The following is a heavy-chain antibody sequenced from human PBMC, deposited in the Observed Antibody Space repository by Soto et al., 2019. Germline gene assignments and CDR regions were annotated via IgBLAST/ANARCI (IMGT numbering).Heavy chain of an antibody. J-gene: IGHJ4*03. CDR2: MNPKSGNA. CDR1: GYTFIDHD. CDR3: ARGRFKGDTWLDF. Sequence: QVQLVQSGAEVKKPGASVRVSCQASGYTFIDHDLNWVRQAPGQGLEWMGWMNPKSGNAGSVQRFQHRVTMTRNTSMNTAYLELTNLRSDDTAIYYCARGRFKGDTWLDFWGQGCLVTVSS. V-gene: IGHV1-8*01. D-gene: IGHD3-16*01.